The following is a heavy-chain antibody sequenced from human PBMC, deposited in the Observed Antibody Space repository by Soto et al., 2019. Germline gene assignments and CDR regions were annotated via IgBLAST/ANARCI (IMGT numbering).Heavy chain of an antibody. Sequence: GGSLRLSCAASGFTFSSFWMDWVRQAPGKGLEWVANISPDGTQRQYVDSVKGRFTISRDNAKNSLYLQMSSLTAEDSALYYCSRSLDSWGQGARVTVSS. J-gene: IGHJ4*02. V-gene: IGHV3-7*01. CDR3: SRSLDS. CDR1: GFTFSSFW. CDR2: ISPDGTQR.